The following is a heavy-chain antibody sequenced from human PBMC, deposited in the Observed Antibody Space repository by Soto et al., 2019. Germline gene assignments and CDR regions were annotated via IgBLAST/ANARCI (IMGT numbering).Heavy chain of an antibody. D-gene: IGHD3-16*01. CDR2: ISGSGTNI. CDR1: GFSFSDYY. CDR3: AKMISTDSYAPVFF. V-gene: IGHV3-11*01. Sequence: SGGSLRLSCSASGFSFSDYYMTWVRQAPGKGLEWISYISGSGTNIYYAESVEGRFTISRDNARNSVHLQMNDLRGGDTARYFCAKMISTDSYAPVFFWGQGTLVTVSS. J-gene: IGHJ4*02.